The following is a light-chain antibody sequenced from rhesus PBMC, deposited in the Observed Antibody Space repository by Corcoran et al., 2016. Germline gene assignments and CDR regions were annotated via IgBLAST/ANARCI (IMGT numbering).Light chain of an antibody. CDR2: AAS. J-gene: IGKJ2*01. Sequence: DIQMTQSPSALSASVGDRVTISCRASQNIYSNLAWYQQKPGKAPKLLIYAASGLQTGIPSRFSGSGSGTDFTLTISSLQPEDSAAYYCQHYYDNPYSFGQGTKVEIK. V-gene: IGKV1S12*01. CDR3: QHYYDNPYS. CDR1: QNIYSN.